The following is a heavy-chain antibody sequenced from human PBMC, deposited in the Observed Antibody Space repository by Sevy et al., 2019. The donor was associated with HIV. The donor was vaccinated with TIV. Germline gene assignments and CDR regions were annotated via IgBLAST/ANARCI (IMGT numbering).Heavy chain of an antibody. V-gene: IGHV3-23*01. CDR1: GFTFSSYA. J-gene: IGHJ4*02. CDR3: AKDPSMRVSSGYYYFDY. Sequence: GGSLRFSCAASGFTFSSYAMTWVRQAPGKGLEWVSAIRGTGGSTYYADSVKGRFTISRDNSKNTLYLQMNSLRAEDTAVYYCAKDPSMRVSSGYYYFDYWGQGTLVTVSS. CDR2: IRGTGGST. D-gene: IGHD3-22*01.